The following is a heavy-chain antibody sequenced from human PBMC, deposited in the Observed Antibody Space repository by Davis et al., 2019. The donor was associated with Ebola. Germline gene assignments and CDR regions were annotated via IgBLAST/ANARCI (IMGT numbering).Heavy chain of an antibody. V-gene: IGHV1-46*01. J-gene: IGHJ4*02. D-gene: IGHD4-23*01. CDR3: ARATVVTPFDY. Sequence: ASVKVSCKASGYTFTSYYMHWVRQAPGQGLEWMGIINPSGGSTSYAQKFQGRVTITADKSTSTAYMELSSLRSEDTAVYYCARATVVTPFDYWGQGTLVTVSS. CDR2: INPSGGST. CDR1: GYTFTSYY.